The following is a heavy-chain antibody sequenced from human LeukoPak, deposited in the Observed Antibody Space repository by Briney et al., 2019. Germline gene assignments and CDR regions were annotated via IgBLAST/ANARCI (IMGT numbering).Heavy chain of an antibody. Sequence: SETLSLTCTVSGGTISSTTYYWDWIRQPPGKGLEWIGTIYYSGRTYYNPSLKSRVTISVATSKNQFSLKLSSVTAADTAVYYCARSVEGYCSGGSCYSYYYYMDVWGKGTTVTVSS. V-gene: IGHV4-39*07. CDR1: GGTISSTTYY. J-gene: IGHJ6*03. CDR2: IYYSGRT. D-gene: IGHD2-15*01. CDR3: ARSVEGYCSGGSCYSYYYYMDV.